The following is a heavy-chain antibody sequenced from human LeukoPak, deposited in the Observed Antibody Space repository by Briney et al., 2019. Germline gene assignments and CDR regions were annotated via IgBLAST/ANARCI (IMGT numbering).Heavy chain of an antibody. Sequence: PSETLSLTCTVSGXSISSYYGSWIRQPAGRGLEWIGRIQTSGSTNYNPSLKSRVTMSVDTSKNKFSLKVNSVTAADTAVYYCARVGSGWSFDYWGQGTLVTVSS. CDR2: IQTSGST. J-gene: IGHJ4*02. CDR3: ARVGSGWSFDY. CDR1: GXSISSYY. D-gene: IGHD6-19*01. V-gene: IGHV4-4*07.